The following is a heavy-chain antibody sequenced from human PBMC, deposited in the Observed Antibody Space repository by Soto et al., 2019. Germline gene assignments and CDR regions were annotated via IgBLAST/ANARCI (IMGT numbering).Heavy chain of an antibody. J-gene: IGHJ4*02. Sequence: QVQLVESGGGVVQPGRSLRLSCAASGFTFNDYAMHWVRQAPGKGLEWVAVISYDGANKYYADSVKGRFTNSRDDSKNTLYLQMNSLRAEDTAVYYCARTPYFYASSGATYQFDYWGQGTLVTISS. D-gene: IGHD3-22*01. V-gene: IGHV3-30-3*01. CDR3: ARTPYFYASSGATYQFDY. CDR1: GFTFNDYA. CDR2: ISYDGANK.